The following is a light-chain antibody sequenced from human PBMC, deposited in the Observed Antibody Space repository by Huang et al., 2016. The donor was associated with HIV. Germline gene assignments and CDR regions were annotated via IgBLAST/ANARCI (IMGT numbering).Light chain of an antibody. V-gene: IGKV3-20*01. Sequence: EIVLTQSPGTLSLSPGERATLSCWASRSVSSFHLAWFQPRPGQAPRLLIYGASSRATSIPHRFSGSGAGTDFTLTISRLEPEDSAVYYCQQYGNSSFTFGGGTTVEIK. CDR1: RSVSSFH. J-gene: IGKJ4*01. CDR3: QQYGNSSFT. CDR2: GAS.